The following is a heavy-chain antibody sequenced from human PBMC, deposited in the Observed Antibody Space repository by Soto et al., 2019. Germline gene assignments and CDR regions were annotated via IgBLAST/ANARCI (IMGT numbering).Heavy chain of an antibody. CDR3: ARLVYDTRLNYMYFDF. Sequence: TLSLTCAVSGVSLTSGNWWTWVRQSPQRGLECIGEIFHDGTANYYPSFERRVAMSVDTSRNQFSLKLTSVTAADTAVYFCARLVYDTRLNYMYFDFWGPGTLVTVSS. D-gene: IGHD3-10*01. CDR2: IFHDGTA. J-gene: IGHJ4*02. V-gene: IGHV4-4*01. CDR1: GVSLTSGNW.